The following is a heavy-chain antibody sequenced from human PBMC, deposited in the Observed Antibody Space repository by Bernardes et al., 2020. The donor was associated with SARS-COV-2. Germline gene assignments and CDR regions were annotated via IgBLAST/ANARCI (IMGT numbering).Heavy chain of an antibody. J-gene: IGHJ2*01. V-gene: IGHV5-51*01. CDR3: ARAYGDWRDDWYFDL. D-gene: IGHD4-17*01. Sequence: GASLKISCKGSGYSFTRFWIGWVRPMPGKGLEWMAIIYPPDSDTRYSPSFQGQVTISVDKSISTAYLQWSSLKASDSAIYYCARAYGDWRDDWYFDLWGRGTLVTVSS. CDR1: GYSFTRFW. CDR2: IYPPDSDT.